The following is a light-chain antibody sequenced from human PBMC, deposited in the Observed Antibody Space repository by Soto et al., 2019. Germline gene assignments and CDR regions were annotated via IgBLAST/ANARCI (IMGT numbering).Light chain of an antibody. CDR3: QQYGGSPSYT. J-gene: IGKJ2*01. V-gene: IGKV3-20*01. CDR2: GAS. Sequence: EIVLTQSPGTLSLSPGERATLSCRASQSVSSSYLAWYQQKPGQAPRLLIYGASSRATGIPDRFSGSGSGTDFTLTISGLEPEDFAVYYCQQYGGSPSYTFGQGTKLEIK. CDR1: QSVSSSY.